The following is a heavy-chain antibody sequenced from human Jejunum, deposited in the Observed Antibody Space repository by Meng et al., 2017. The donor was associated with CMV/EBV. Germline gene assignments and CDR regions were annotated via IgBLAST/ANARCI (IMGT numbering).Heavy chain of an antibody. CDR1: FTFSDDA. J-gene: IGHJ6*02. Sequence: FTFSDDAMHWVRQAPGKGLEWVAFIRYNGNKKFYADSVKGRFTISRDNSNSTLYLQMNSLRAEDTAVYYCAKVVRSGDYYYGMDVWGLGTTVTVSS. CDR3: AKVVRSGDYYYGMDV. V-gene: IGHV3-30*02. CDR2: IRYNGNKK. D-gene: IGHD3-10*01.